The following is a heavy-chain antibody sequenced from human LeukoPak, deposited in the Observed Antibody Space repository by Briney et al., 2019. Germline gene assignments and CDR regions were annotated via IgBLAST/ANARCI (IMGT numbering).Heavy chain of an antibody. V-gene: IGHV3-74*01. CDR2: VSSDGSVT. CDR1: GFTFSSYW. J-gene: IGHJ4*02. CDR3: ARDSSGYSGYDGFDY. D-gene: IGHD5-12*01. Sequence: GGSLRLSCAASGFTFSSYWMHWVRQAPGKGLVWVSRVSSDGSVTTYADSVKGRFTISRDNADNTLYLQMNSLRAEDTAVYYCARDSSGYSGYDGFDYWGQGTLVTVSS.